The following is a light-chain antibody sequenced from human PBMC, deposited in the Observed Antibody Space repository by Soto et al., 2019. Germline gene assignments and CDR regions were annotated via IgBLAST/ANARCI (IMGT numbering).Light chain of an antibody. CDR1: QSVSSSY. V-gene: IGKV3D-20*02. Sequence: EIVLTHSPATLSLSPCERAALSGRASQSVSSSYLAWYQQKPGQAPRLLIYGASSRATGIPDRFSGSGSGTDFTLTISSLEPEDFAVYYCQQRSNWPTFGQGTRLEIK. CDR3: QQRSNWPT. CDR2: GAS. J-gene: IGKJ5*01.